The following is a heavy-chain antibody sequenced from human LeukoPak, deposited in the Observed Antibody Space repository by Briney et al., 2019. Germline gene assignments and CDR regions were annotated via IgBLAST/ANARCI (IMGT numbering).Heavy chain of an antibody. CDR1: GFTFSSYS. J-gene: IGHJ1*01. V-gene: IGHV3-48*01. CDR3: ARGYSSSWGPFQH. CDR2: ISSSSSTI. D-gene: IGHD6-13*01. Sequence: GGSLRLSCAASGFTFSSYSMNWVRQAPGKGLEWVSYISSSSSTIYYADSVKGRFTISRDNAKNSLYLQMNSLRAEDTAVYYGARGYSSSWGPFQHWGQGTLVTVSS.